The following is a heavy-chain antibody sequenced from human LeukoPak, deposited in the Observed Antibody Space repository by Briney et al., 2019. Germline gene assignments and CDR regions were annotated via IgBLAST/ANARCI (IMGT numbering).Heavy chain of an antibody. CDR1: GFTFEDHA. Sequence: GRSLRLSCAVSGFTFEDHAMHWVRQAPGKGLEWVSGISWNGDNIGYAASVKGRFTISRDNPKNFLYLQMNSLRVEDTALYCSAKDFGLRLGELSFGNWFDPWGQGTLVTVSS. V-gene: IGHV3-9*01. CDR2: ISWNGDNI. D-gene: IGHD3-16*02. J-gene: IGHJ5*02. CDR3: AKDFGLRLGELSFGNWFDP.